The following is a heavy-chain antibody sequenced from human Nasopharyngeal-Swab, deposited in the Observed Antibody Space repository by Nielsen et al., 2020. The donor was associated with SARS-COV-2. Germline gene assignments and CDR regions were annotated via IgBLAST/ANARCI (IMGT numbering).Heavy chain of an antibody. D-gene: IGHD1-14*01. Sequence: GGSLRLSCAASGFTLSSYSMNWVRQAPGKGLEWVSYISSSSSTIYYADSVKGRFTISRDNAKNSLYLQMNSLRAEDTAVYYCAREEELGTAYYFDYWGQGTLVTVSS. CDR3: AREEELGTAYYFDY. J-gene: IGHJ4*02. V-gene: IGHV3-48*01. CDR2: ISSSSSTI. CDR1: GFTLSSYS.